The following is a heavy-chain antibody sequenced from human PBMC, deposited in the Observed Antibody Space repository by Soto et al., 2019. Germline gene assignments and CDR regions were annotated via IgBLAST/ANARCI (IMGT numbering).Heavy chain of an antibody. J-gene: IGHJ5*02. CDR2: INPNSGGT. Sequence: ASVKVSCKASGYTFTGYYMHWVRQAPGQGLEWMGWINPNSGGTNYAQKFQGRVTMTRDTSISTAYMELSRLRSDDTAVYYCARDTTARVRYFDWLLPPGVTLDPGGQGTRATVSS. CDR1: GYTFTGYY. D-gene: IGHD3-9*01. V-gene: IGHV1-2*02. CDR3: ARDTTARVRYFDWLLPPGVTLDP.